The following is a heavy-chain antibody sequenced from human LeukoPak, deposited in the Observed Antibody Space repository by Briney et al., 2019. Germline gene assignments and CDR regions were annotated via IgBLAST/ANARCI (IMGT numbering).Heavy chain of an antibody. CDR1: GGSISSYY. CDR3: ARHPIYYDSSGYYQNYYYGMDV. D-gene: IGHD3-22*01. J-gene: IGHJ6*02. Sequence: TSETLSLTCTVSGGSISSYYWSWIRQPPGKGLEWIGYIYYSGSTNYNPSLKSRVTISVDTSKNQFSLKLSSVTAADTAVYYCARHPIYYDSSGYYQNYYYGMDVWGQGTTVTVSS. V-gene: IGHV4-59*08. CDR2: IYYSGST.